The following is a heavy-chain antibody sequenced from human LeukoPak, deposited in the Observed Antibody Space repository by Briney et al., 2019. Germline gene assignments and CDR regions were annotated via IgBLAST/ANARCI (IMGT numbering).Heavy chain of an antibody. CDR1: GYTVTAYY. V-gene: IGHV1-2*02. Sequence: ASVKLSCSASGYTVTAYYIHWVRVSAGQGLEGMGWINYKSGGTKYAQKLQGRLTMTRDPSIRTAYMQLSRPRSDDKALYHCARGPVYFDYWGQRTLATVSS. J-gene: IGHJ4*02. CDR3: ARGPVYFDY. CDR2: INYKSGGT.